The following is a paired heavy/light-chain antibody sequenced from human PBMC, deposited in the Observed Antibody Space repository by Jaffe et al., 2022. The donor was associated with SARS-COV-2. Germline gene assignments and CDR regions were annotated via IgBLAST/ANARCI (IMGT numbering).Heavy chain of an antibody. CDR2: MDPNSGDT. D-gene: IGHD6-19*01. CDR3: ARGPIAVPRSSSDYFYYYMDV. J-gene: IGHJ6*03. V-gene: IGHV1-8*01. Sequence: AQLAQSGAEVKKPGASVKVSCKASDYPFTSYDINWVRKATGQGLEWVGWMDPNSGDTGFAPKFQGRVTLARDTSISTAYLEVTSLRSDDTAIYFCARGPIAVPRSSSDYFYYYMDVWGGGTTVTVSS. CDR1: DYPFTSYD.
Light chain of an antibody. J-gene: IGLJ3*02. CDR1: SSNIGNNF. Sequence: QSVLTQPPSVSAAPGQKVTISCSGSSSNIGNNFVSWYQYLPGTAPKLLVYKNDDRPSGIPDRFSGSKSGTSATLGITGLQPGDEADYYCGTWDNSLSMWVFGGGTKLTVL. V-gene: IGLV1-51*02. CDR3: GTWDNSLSMWV. CDR2: KND.